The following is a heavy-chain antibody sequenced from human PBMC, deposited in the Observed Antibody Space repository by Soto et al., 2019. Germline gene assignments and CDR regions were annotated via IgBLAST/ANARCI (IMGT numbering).Heavy chain of an antibody. J-gene: IGHJ4*02. CDR2: IDYSGST. V-gene: IGHV4-31*02. D-gene: IGHD6-19*01. Sequence: SETLSLTCTVSGGSISSGGYYWSWIRQHPGKGLEWVGYIDYSGSTFYNPSLKSRVTISVDTSKNQFSLKVNSMNAADTAVYYCARVQVAGPRSDAGYFENWGQGALVTVSS. CDR1: GGSISSGGYY. CDR3: ARVQVAGPRSDAGYFEN.